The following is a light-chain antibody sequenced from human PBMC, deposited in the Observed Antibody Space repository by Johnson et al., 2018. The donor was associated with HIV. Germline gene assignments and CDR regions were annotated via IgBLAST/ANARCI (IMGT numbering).Light chain of an antibody. V-gene: IGLV1-51*01. J-gene: IGLJ1*01. CDR1: SSNIGRNY. CDR2: DNN. Sequence: QSVLTQPPSVSAAPGQKVTISCSGSSSNIGRNYVSWYQQLPGTAPKLLIFDNNKRPSGIPDRFSASKSGTSATLGITGLQTGDEADYYCGTWDSSLSAYVFGTVTNVTVL. CDR3: GTWDSSLSAYV.